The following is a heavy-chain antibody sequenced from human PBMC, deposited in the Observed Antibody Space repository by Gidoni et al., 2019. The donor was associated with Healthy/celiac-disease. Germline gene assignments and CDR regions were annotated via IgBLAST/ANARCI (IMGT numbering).Heavy chain of an antibody. J-gene: IGHJ6*02. V-gene: IGHV1-69*01. CDR3: ASLGQQLATPKPYYYYGMDV. Sequence: QVQLVQSGAEVKKTGSSVKVSCKASGGTFSSYAISWVRQAPGQGLEWMGGIIPIFGTANYAQKFQGRVTITADESTSTAYMELSSLRSEDTAVYYCASLGQQLATPKPYYYYGMDVWGQGTTVTVSS. CDR2: IIPIFGTA. CDR1: GGTFSSYA. D-gene: IGHD6-13*01.